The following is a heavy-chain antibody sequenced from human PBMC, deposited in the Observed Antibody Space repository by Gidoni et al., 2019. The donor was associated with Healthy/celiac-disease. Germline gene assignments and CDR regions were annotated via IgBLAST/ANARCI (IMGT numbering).Heavy chain of an antibody. CDR2: ISGGGGST. D-gene: IGHD2-15*01. J-gene: IGHJ3*02. Sequence: EVQLLESGGGLVQPGGSLRLSCAAAGFTCSSHAMSWVRQAPGKGLEWVSAISGGGGSTYYADSVTGRFTISRDNSKNTLYLQMNSLRAEDTAVYYCAKDLRDIVVVVAARDAFDIWGQGTMVTVSS. CDR3: AKDLRDIVVVVAARDAFDI. V-gene: IGHV3-23*01. CDR1: GFTCSSHA.